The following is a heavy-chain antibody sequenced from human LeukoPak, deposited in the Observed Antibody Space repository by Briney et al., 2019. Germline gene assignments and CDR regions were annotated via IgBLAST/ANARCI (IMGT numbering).Heavy chain of an antibody. D-gene: IGHD3-10*01. V-gene: IGHV3-30*02. Sequence: GGSLRLSCAASGFTFSSYGMHWVRQAPGKGLEWVAFIRYDGSNKYYADSVKGRFTISRDNSKNTLYLQMNSLRAEDTAVYYCAKEGGSMVRGVYMDVWGKGTTVTISS. CDR1: GFTFSSYG. CDR2: IRYDGSNK. J-gene: IGHJ6*03. CDR3: AKEGGSMVRGVYMDV.